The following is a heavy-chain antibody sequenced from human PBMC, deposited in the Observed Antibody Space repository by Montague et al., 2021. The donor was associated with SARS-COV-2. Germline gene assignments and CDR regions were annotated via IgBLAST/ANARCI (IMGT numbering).Heavy chain of an antibody. CDR1: DGSFSVYY. V-gene: IGHV4-34*01. J-gene: IGHJ3*01. CDR3: ATEREVVRAARTLVAFDL. D-gene: IGHD2-2*01. Sequence: SETLSLTCAVYDGSFSVYYWSWLRQSPRGGLEWIAEINHSGTTNYNPSLKSRVSISVDTSKNQFTLKLTSVTAADTAMYYCATEREVVRAARTLVAFDLWGQGTMVTVSS. CDR2: INHSGTT.